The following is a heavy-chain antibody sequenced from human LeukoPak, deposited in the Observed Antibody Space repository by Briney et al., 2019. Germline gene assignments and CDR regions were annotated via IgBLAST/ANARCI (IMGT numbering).Heavy chain of an antibody. CDR2: VDPEDGET. CDR1: GYTFTDYY. D-gene: IGHD3-3*01. J-gene: IGHJ4*02. V-gene: IGHV1-69-2*01. Sequence: ASVKVSCKVSGYTFTDYYMHWVQQAPGKGLEWMGLVDPEDGETIYAEKFQGRVTITADTSTDTAYMELSSLRSEDTAVYYCATSLRFLEWLFDYWGQGTQVTVSS. CDR3: ATSLRFLEWLFDY.